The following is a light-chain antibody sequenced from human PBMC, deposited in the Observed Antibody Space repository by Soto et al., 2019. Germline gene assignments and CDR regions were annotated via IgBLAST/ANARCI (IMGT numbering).Light chain of an antibody. CDR3: QQYGSSPLG. CDR1: QSVSSSY. J-gene: IGKJ4*01. Sequence: EIVLTQSPGTLSLSPGERATLSCRASQSVSSSYLAWYQQKPGQAPRLLIYGASSRATGIPDRFSGSGSGTDFTITISRLEPEDFEVYYCQQYGSSPLGFGGGTKVEIK. CDR2: GAS. V-gene: IGKV3-20*01.